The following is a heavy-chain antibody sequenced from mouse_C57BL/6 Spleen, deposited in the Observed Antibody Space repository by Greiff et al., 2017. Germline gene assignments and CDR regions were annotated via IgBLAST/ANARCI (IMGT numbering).Heavy chain of an antibody. CDR1: GFTFSDYY. J-gene: IGHJ1*01. CDR3: ARDRGSSYGYVDV. V-gene: IGHV5-16*01. Sequence: EVKLVESEGGLVQPGSSMKLSCTASGFTFSDYYMAWVRQVPEKGLEWVANINYDGSSTYYLDSLKSRFIISRDNAKNILYLQMCSLKSEDTATYYCARDRGSSYGYVDVWGSGTTVTVSS. D-gene: IGHD1-1*01. CDR2: INYDGSST.